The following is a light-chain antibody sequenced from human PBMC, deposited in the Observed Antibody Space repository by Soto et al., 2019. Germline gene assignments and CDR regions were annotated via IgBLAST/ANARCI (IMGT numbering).Light chain of an antibody. V-gene: IGKV1-39*01. CDR3: QQSYRPPLT. CDR2: AAS. CDR1: QSITSY. Sequence: ISLSQSRAYLSASLGDTVTNPCRASQSITSYLNWYQQKPGTGPKLLIWAASSLQSGAPSRFSGSVSGTDFTLTISSLQPEDFATYYCQQSYRPPLTFGQGSRV. J-gene: IGKJ1*01.